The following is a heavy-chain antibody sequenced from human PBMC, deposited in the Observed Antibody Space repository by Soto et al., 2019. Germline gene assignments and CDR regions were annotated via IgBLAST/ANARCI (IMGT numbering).Heavy chain of an antibody. CDR1: GYTFTSYD. J-gene: IGHJ6*02. CDR3: ARGLTYYDFWSGYTRPYYYGMDV. D-gene: IGHD3-3*01. Sequence: GASVKVSCKASGYTFTSYDINWVRQATGQGLEWMGWMNPNSGNTGYAQKFQGRVTMTRNTPISTAYMELSSLRSEDTAVYYCARGLTYYDFWSGYTRPYYYGMDVWGQGTTVTVSS. CDR2: MNPNSGNT. V-gene: IGHV1-8*01.